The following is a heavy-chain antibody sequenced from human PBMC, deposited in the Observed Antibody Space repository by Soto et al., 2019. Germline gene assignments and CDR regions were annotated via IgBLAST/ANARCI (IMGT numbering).Heavy chain of an antibody. J-gene: IGHJ3*02. V-gene: IGHV3-48*02. Sequence: SGGSLRLSCAASGFTFSSYSMNWVRQAPGKGLEWISYIAGSGTNIHYADSVKGRFTISRDNAKNSLYLQMNSLRDEDTAFYYCARGKDFAFDIWGQGTLVTVSS. CDR1: GFTFSSYS. CDR3: ARGKDFAFDI. CDR2: IAGSGTNI.